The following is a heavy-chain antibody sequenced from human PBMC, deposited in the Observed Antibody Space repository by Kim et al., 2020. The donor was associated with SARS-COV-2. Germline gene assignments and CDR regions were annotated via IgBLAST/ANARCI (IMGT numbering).Heavy chain of an antibody. D-gene: IGHD5-12*01. V-gene: IGHV1-69*04. Sequence: AQKFQGRVTITADKSTSTAYMELSSLRSEDTAVYYCARDRRGYSGYDFDYWGQGTLVTVSS. CDR3: ARDRRGYSGYDFDY. J-gene: IGHJ4*02.